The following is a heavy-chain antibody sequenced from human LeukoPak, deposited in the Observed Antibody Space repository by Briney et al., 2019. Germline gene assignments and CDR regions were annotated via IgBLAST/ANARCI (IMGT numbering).Heavy chain of an antibody. CDR2: IYHSGST. CDR1: GGSISSYY. CDR3: AITMVRGTLGVYFDY. D-gene: IGHD3-10*01. J-gene: IGHJ4*02. Sequence: SETLSLTCTVSGGSISSYYWSWIRQPAGKGLEWIGSIYHSGSTYYNPSLKSRVTISVDTSKNQFSLKLSSVTAADTAVYYCAITMVRGTLGVYFDYWGQGTLVTVSS. V-gene: IGHV4-59*04.